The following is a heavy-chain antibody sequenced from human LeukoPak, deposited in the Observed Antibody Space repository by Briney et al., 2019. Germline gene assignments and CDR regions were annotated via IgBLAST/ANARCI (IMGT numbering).Heavy chain of an antibody. J-gene: IGHJ4*02. D-gene: IGHD3-3*01. CDR1: GFTFSTYS. Sequence: GGSLRLSCAASGFTFSTYSMNWVRQAPGKGLEWVSSISGSSSYIYYADSVKGRFTISRHNAKNSLYLQMNSLRAEDTAVYYCAKRLGDLEWLTYYFDYWGQGTLVTVSS. CDR2: ISGSSSYI. V-gene: IGHV3-21*04. CDR3: AKRLGDLEWLTYYFDY.